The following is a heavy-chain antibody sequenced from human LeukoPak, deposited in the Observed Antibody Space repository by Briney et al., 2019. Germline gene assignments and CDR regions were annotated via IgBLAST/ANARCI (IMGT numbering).Heavy chain of an antibody. Sequence: PSETLSLTCTVSGGSINSCYWNWIRQPAGKGLEWIGHIQTSGSTKYNPSLKSRVTMSIDTSKNQFSLNLYSVTAADTAVYYCATNYTAVSAFDSWGQGTLVTVSS. D-gene: IGHD6-19*01. J-gene: IGHJ4*02. CDR2: IQTSGST. V-gene: IGHV4-4*07. CDR3: ATNYTAVSAFDS. CDR1: GGSINSCY.